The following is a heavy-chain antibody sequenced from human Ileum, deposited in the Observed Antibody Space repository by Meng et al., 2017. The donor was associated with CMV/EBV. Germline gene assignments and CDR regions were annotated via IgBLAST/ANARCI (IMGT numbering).Heavy chain of an antibody. CDR2: IKQDGSEK. CDR3: VRGGGWSS. V-gene: IGHV3-7*01. D-gene: IGHD6-19*01. J-gene: IGHJ5*02. Sequence: GESLKISCAASGFTFSSYSMNWVRQAPGKGLEWVANIKQDGSEKNYVDSVKGRFTISRDNAKNSLYVQMNSLRAEDSAVYYCVRGGGWSSWGQGTLVTVSS. CDR1: GFTFSSYS.